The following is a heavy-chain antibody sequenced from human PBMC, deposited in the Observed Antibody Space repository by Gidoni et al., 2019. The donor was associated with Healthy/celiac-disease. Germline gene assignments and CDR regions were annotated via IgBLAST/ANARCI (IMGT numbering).Heavy chain of an antibody. D-gene: IGHD6-13*01. V-gene: IGHV4-39*01. CDR3: ARTPFGVAAAGTSFDY. Sequence: QLQLQESGPGLVKPSETLSLTCTVSGGSISSSSYYWGWLRQPPGKGLEWIGSIYYSGSTYYNPSLKSRVTISVDTSKNQFSLKLSSVTAADTAVYYCARTPFGVAAAGTSFDYWGQGTLVTVSS. CDR2: IYYSGST. J-gene: IGHJ4*02. CDR1: GGSISSSSYY.